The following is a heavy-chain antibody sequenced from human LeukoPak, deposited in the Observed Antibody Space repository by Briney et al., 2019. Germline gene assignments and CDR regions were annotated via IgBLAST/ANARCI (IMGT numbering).Heavy chain of an antibody. Sequence: GRSLTLACAPSRLTFSGSAVPWARQASGKGLEGVGRIRSKAKRYTTAYAASVTRSFKISREDSSNSAYLQMNTLKTEYTAVDYCTSREFYGGNTVGDFGRAFDIWGQGTMVTVSS. J-gene: IGHJ3*02. CDR1: RLTFSGSA. CDR3: TSREFYGGNTVGDFGRAFDI. CDR2: IRSKAKRYTT. D-gene: IGHD4-23*01. V-gene: IGHV3-73*01.